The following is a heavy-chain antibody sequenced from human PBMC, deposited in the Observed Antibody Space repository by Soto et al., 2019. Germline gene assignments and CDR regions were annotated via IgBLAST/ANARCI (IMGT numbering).Heavy chain of an antibody. CDR3: ARGSAITMIVVVIQPFDY. Sequence: SETLSLTCTVSGGSISSSSYYWGWIRQPPGKGLEWIGSIYYSGSTYYNPSLKSRVTISVDTSKNQFSLKLSSVTAADTAVYYCARGSAITMIVVVIQPFDYWGQGTLVTVSS. V-gene: IGHV4-39*01. J-gene: IGHJ4*02. CDR1: GGSISSSSYY. D-gene: IGHD3-22*01. CDR2: IYYSGST.